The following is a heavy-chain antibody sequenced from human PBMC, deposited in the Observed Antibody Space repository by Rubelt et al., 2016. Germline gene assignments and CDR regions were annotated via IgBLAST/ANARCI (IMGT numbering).Heavy chain of an antibody. V-gene: IGHV4-39*01. D-gene: IGHD3-3*01. CDR1: RDSISSRNFY. CDR2: IYYSGST. CDR3: ARGLMPGLLSLYVDY. Sequence: QLHLQESCPGLVKPSETLSLTCTVSRDSISSRNFYWGWIRQPPGKGLAWIGSIYYSGSTYYNPSLKSRVTISVDTSKNQFSLKLRSVTAADTAVYYWARGLMPGLLSLYVDYWGQGALGTVSS. J-gene: IGHJ4*02.